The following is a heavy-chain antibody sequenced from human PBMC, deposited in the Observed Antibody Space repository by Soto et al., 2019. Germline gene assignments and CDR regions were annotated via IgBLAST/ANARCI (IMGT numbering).Heavy chain of an antibody. CDR3: ARDCSSTSCYAYP. D-gene: IGHD2-2*01. Sequence: QVQLVQSGAEVKKPGSSVKVSCKASGGTFSSYTISWVRQAPGQGLEWMGRIIPILGIANYAQKFQGRVTITADKYTSAAYMELSSRRSEDTAVYYCARDCSSTSCYAYPWGQGTLVTVSS. J-gene: IGHJ5*02. CDR2: IIPILGIA. V-gene: IGHV1-69*08. CDR1: GGTFSSYT.